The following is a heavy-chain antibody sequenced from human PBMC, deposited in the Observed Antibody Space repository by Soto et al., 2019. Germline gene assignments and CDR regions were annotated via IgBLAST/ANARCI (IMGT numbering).Heavy chain of an antibody. CDR2: INHSGST. Sequence: ASETLSLTCAVYGGSFSGYYWSWIRQPPGKGLEWIGEINHSGSTNYNPSLKSRVTISVDTSKNQFSLKLSSVTAADTAVYYCARDGFAWLHADYYGSGSSYGMDVWGQGTTVTVSS. D-gene: IGHD3-10*01. CDR1: GGSFSGYY. J-gene: IGHJ6*02. CDR3: ARDGFAWLHADYYGSGSSYGMDV. V-gene: IGHV4-34*01.